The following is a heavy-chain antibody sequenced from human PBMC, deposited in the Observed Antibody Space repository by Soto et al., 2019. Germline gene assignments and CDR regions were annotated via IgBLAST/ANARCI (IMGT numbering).Heavy chain of an antibody. J-gene: IGHJ4*02. V-gene: IGHV1-2*02. CDR3: ARGSTTVTPLGDY. CDR2: INIYTGDA. Sequence: QVQLVQSGAEVKKPGASVQVSCKASGYTFSAYYIRWVRQAPGEGLEWMAWINIYTGDAGLAPEFQGRVTVTRDTSITRVYMDLSGLRSDDTALYCCARGSTTVTPLGDYWGQGTLVTVSS. CDR1: GYTFSAYY. D-gene: IGHD4-17*01.